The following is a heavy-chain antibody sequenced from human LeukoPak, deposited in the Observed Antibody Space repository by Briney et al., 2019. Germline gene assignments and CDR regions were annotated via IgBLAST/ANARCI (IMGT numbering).Heavy chain of an antibody. J-gene: IGHJ4*02. V-gene: IGHV1-18*01. D-gene: IGHD2-2*01. CDR3: AREAEPYCSSTSCYPPFDY. Sequence: ASVKVSCKASGYTFTSYGISWVQQAPGQGLEWMGWISAYNGNTNYAQKLQGRVTMTTDTSTSTAYMELRSLRSDDTAVYYCAREAEPYCSSTSCYPPFDYWGQGTLVTVSS. CDR1: GYTFTSYG. CDR2: ISAYNGNT.